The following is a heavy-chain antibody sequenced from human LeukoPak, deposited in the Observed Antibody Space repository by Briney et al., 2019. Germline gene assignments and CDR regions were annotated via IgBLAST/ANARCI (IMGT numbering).Heavy chain of an antibody. CDR2: ISYDGEIK. CDR3: ATPHYGGYYDMFDS. D-gene: IGHD4-17*01. Sequence: GRSLRLSCAASGFDISSSAMHWVRQAPGKGLEWVSVISYDGEIKYFADSVKGRFAMSRDNSNNTIFLEMNTLRPDDTGVYFCATPHYGGYYDMFDSWGQGTLVTVSS. CDR1: GFDISSSA. J-gene: IGHJ4*02. V-gene: IGHV3-30*03.